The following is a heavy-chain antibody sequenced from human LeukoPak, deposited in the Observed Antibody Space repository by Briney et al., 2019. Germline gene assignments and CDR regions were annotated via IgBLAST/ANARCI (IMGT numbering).Heavy chain of an antibody. V-gene: IGHV1-3*01. CDR1: GYTFTSYA. D-gene: IGHD4-17*01. CDR2: INAGNGNT. J-gene: IGHJ3*02. CDR3: ADYGDYGAFDI. Sequence: ASAKVSCKASGYTFTSYAMHWVRQAPGQRLEWMGWINAGNGNTKYSQKFQGRVTITRDTSASTAYMELSSLRSEDTAVYYCADYGDYGAFDIWGQGTMVTVSS.